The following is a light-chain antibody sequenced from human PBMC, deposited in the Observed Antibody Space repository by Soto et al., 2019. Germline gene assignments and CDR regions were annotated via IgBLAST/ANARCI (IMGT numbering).Light chain of an antibody. CDR1: SSDVGGYNY. CDR2: DVS. V-gene: IGLV2-14*01. CDR3: SSYTSSSTPLWV. J-gene: IGLJ2*01. Sequence: QSVLTQPASVSGSPGQSITISCTGTSSDVGGYNYVSWYQQHPGKAPKLMIYDVSNRPPGVSNRFSGSKSGNTASLTISGLQAEDEADYYCSSYTSSSTPLWVFGGGTKLTVL.